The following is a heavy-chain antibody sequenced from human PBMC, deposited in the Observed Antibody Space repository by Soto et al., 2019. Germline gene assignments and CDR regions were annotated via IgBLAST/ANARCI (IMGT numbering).Heavy chain of an antibody. Sequence: GGSLRLSCAASGFTFSSYVVNWVRQAPGKGLEWVSSISGRGSTTYYADSVKGRFTISTDNSKNTLYLQMNNVRAEDTALYYCAKDPDYNILTGYLHYFDYWGQGTLVTVSS. D-gene: IGHD3-9*01. J-gene: IGHJ4*02. CDR2: ISGRGSTT. CDR3: AKDPDYNILTGYLHYFDY. CDR1: GFTFSSYV. V-gene: IGHV3-23*01.